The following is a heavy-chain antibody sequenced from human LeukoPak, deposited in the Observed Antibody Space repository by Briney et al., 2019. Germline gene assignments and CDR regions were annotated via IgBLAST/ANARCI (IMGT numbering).Heavy chain of an antibody. CDR1: GFTFSSYA. CDR3: ARSAYCGGDCYSAVFDF. D-gene: IGHD2-21*02. J-gene: IGHJ4*02. Sequence: GRSLRLSCAASGFTFSSYAMHWVRQAPGKGLEWVAVISYDGSNKYYADSVKGRFTISRDNSKNTLYLQMNSLRAEDTAVYYCARSAYCGGDCYSAVFDFWGQGTLVTVSS. CDR2: ISYDGSNK. V-gene: IGHV3-30-3*01.